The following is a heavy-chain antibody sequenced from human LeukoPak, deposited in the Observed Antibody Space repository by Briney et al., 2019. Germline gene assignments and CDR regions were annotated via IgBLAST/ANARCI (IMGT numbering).Heavy chain of an antibody. D-gene: IGHD5-24*01. CDR3: ARDRGDGYNYNLSPFDY. CDR1: GGTFSSYA. J-gene: IGHJ4*02. Sequence: SVKVSCKASGGTFSSYAISWVRQAPGQGLEWMGGIIPIFGTANYAQKLQGRVTITADESTSTAYMELSSLRSEDTAVYYCARDRGDGYNYNLSPFDYWGQGTLVTVSS. CDR2: IIPIFGTA. V-gene: IGHV1-69*13.